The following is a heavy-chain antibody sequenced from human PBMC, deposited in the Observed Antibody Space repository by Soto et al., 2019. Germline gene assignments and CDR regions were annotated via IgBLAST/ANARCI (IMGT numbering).Heavy chain of an antibody. CDR1: GFTFSSYS. D-gene: IGHD6-13*01. CDR3: ARDLKRNSSSP. CDR2: ISSSSSYI. V-gene: IGHV3-21*01. J-gene: IGHJ4*02. Sequence: EVQLVESGGGLVKPGGSLRLSCAASGFTFSSYSMNWVRQAPGKGLEWVSPISSSSSYIYYADSVKGRFTISRYNAKNSLYLQMNSLRAEDTAVYYCARDLKRNSSSPWGQGTLVTVSS.